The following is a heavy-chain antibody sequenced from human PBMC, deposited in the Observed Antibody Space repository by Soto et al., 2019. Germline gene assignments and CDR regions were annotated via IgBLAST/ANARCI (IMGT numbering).Heavy chain of an antibody. Sequence: SETLSLTCTVSGGSIRSYYWSWIRQPPGKGLEWIGYIYYSGSTNYNPSLKSRVTISVDTSKNQFSLKLSSVTAADTAVYYCARPLWRDDYNWGYFDLWGRGTLVTVSS. V-gene: IGHV4-59*01. J-gene: IGHJ2*01. CDR1: GGSIRSYY. CDR2: IYYSGST. CDR3: ARPLWRDDYNWGYFDL. D-gene: IGHD4-4*01.